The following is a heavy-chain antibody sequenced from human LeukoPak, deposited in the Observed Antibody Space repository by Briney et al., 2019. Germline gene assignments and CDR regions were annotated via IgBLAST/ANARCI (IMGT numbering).Heavy chain of an antibody. J-gene: IGHJ4*02. CDR1: GGSFSGYY. D-gene: IGHD6-6*01. CDR2: INHSGST. V-gene: IGHV4-34*01. Sequence: SETLSLTCAVDGGSFSGYYWSWIRQPPGKGLEWIGEINHSGSTNYNPSLKSRVTISVDTSKNQFSLKLSSVTAADTAVYYCARGLRNLRIAARGLASTPPFGYWGQGTLVTVSS. CDR3: ARGLRNLRIAARGLASTPPFGY.